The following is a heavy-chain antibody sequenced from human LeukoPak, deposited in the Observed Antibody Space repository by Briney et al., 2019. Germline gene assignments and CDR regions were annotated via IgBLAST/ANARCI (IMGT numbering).Heavy chain of an antibody. CDR3: ARDKGSWYYFDY. J-gene: IGHJ4*02. CDR2: IYYSGST. CDR1: GGSISSYY. D-gene: IGHD6-13*01. V-gene: IGHV4-59*01. Sequence: SETLSLTCTVSGGSISSYYWSWIRQPPGKGLEWIGYIYYSGSTNYNPSLKSRVTISVDTSKNQFSLKLSSVTAADTAVYYCARDKGSWYYFDYWGQGTLVTVS.